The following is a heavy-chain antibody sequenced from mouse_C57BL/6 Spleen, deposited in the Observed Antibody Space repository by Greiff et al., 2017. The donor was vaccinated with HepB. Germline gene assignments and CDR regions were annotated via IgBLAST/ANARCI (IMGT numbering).Heavy chain of an antibody. CDR3: ARESGAYYSNSYFDY. CDR2: ISDGGSYT. CDR1: GFTFSSYA. D-gene: IGHD2-5*01. J-gene: IGHJ2*01. V-gene: IGHV5-4*01. Sequence: EVKLMESGGGLVKPGGSLKLSCAASGFTFSSYAMSWVRQTPEKRLEWVATISDGGSYTYYPDNVKGRFTISRDNAKNNLYLQMSHLKSEDTAMYYCARESGAYYSNSYFDYWGQGTTLTVSS.